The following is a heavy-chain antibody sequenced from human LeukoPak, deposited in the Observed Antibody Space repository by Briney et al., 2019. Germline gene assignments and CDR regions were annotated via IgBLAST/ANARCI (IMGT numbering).Heavy chain of an antibody. D-gene: IGHD3-10*01. CDR3: ARASRYGSGSYSTDY. V-gene: IGHV1-69*01. CDR2: IIPIFGTA. Sequence: SVKVSCKASGGTFSSYAISWVRQAPGQGPEWMGGIIPIFGTANYAQKFQGRVTITADESTSTAYMELSSLRSEDTAVYYCARASRYGSGSYSTDYWGQGTLVTVSS. CDR1: GGTFSSYA. J-gene: IGHJ4*02.